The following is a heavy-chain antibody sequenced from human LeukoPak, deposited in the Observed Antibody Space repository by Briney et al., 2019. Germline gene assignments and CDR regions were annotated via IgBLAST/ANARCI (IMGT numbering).Heavy chain of an antibody. V-gene: IGHV4-59*01. CDR2: FYYSGST. CDR1: GGSISNNF. J-gene: IGHJ4*02. D-gene: IGHD3-3*01. CDR3: ARVETGKSGYLVY. Sequence: SETLSLTCTVSGGSISNNFWSWIRQPPGRGLEWIGYFYYSGSTNYNPSLKSRVTTSVDTSKNQFSLKLRSVTPADTAVYYCARVETGKSGYLVYWGQGTLVTVSS.